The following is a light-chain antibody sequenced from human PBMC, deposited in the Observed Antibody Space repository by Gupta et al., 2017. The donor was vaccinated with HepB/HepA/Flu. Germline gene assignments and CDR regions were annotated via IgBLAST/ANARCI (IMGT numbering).Light chain of an antibody. CDR1: QSIGND. CDR2: DAS. CDR3: QQDNSWDT. J-gene: IGKJ4*01. V-gene: IGKV3-15*01. Sequence: ILITQSPATLSVSPGERATLSWRTSQSIGNDLAWYQQRPGQGPRLLIYDASNRATGIPPRFIGSGSGTEFTLTISNLRSEESAVYCCQQDNSWDTFGRGTKVEIK.